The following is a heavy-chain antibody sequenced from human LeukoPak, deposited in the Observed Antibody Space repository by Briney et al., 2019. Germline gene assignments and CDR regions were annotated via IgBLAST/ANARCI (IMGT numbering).Heavy chain of an antibody. CDR3: ARGDSSVGLNY. J-gene: IGHJ4*02. CDR1: GGXFSGYY. V-gene: IGHV4-34*01. Sequence: PSETLSLTCAVYGGXFSGYYWSWIRQPPGKGLEWIGEINHSGSTNYNPSLKSRVTISVDTSKNQFSLKLSSVTAADTAVYYCARGDSSVGLNYWGQGTLVTVSS. CDR2: INHSGST. D-gene: IGHD1-26*01.